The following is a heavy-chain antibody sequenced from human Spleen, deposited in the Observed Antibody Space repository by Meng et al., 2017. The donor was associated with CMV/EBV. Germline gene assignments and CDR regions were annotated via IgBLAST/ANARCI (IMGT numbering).Heavy chain of an antibody. V-gene: IGHV1-2*02. D-gene: IGHD6-6*01. CDR1: GYPFTDYH. Sequence: QVQLVQSGTEVKIPGASVKVSCKGSGYPFTDYHTHWVRQAPGQGLEWMGLINSNTGATKYAQKFQNRITMTRDTSISTVYMELTTLSSDDTAVYYCERVGGWIGSSSVFGWFDPWGQGTLVTVSS. J-gene: IGHJ5*02. CDR2: INSNTGAT. CDR3: ERVGGWIGSSSVFGWFDP.